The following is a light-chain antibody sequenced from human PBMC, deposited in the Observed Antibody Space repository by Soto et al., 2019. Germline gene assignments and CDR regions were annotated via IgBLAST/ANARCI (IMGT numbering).Light chain of an antibody. CDR2: DAS. CDR1: QSVSSY. Sequence: EIVLTQSPATLSLSPGERATLSCRASQSVSSYLAWYQQKPGQAPRLLIYDASNRATGIPARFSGSGSGTDFTLTISSLEPEDFAVYYCRQRSNWPPTFGGGT. V-gene: IGKV3-11*01. CDR3: RQRSNWPPT. J-gene: IGKJ4*01.